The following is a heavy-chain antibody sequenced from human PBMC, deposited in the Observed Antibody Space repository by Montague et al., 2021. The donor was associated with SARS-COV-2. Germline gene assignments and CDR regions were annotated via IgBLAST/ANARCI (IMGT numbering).Heavy chain of an antibody. CDR3: AKDIERLRWGDYGMDV. J-gene: IGHJ6*02. Sequence: SLRLSCAASGFTFDDYAMHWVRQAPGKGLEWVSLISWDGGSTYYADSAKGRFTISRDNSKNSLYLQVNSLRAEDTALYYCAKDIERLRWGDYGMDVWGQGTTVTVSS. D-gene: IGHD4-23*01. CDR1: GFTFDDYA. CDR2: ISWDGGST. V-gene: IGHV3-43D*03.